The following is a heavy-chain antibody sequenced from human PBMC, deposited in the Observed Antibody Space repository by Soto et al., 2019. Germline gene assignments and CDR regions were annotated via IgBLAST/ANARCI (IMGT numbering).Heavy chain of an antibody. V-gene: IGHV3-21*01. CDR1: GFTFSSYS. J-gene: IGHJ5*02. CDR2: ISSSSSYI. CDR3: ARYYYDSSGYHTFTNWFDP. D-gene: IGHD3-22*01. Sequence: PVGSLRLSCAGSGFTFSSYSMNWVRQAPGKGLEWVASISSSSSYIYYADSVKGRFTISRDNAKNSLYLQMNSLRAEDTAVYYCARYYYDSSGYHTFTNWFDPWGQGTLVTVSS.